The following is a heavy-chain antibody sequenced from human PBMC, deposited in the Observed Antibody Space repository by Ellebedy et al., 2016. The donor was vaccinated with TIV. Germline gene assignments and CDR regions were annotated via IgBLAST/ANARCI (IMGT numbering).Heavy chain of an antibody. CDR3: ASSRYHYYLGNTIFVY. CDR1: GLTFSSYA. CDR2: INANGVST. D-gene: IGHD3-10*01. J-gene: IGHJ4*02. V-gene: IGHV3-23*01. Sequence: GESLKISCAASGLTFSSYAMSWVRQAPGQGLEWVSGINANGVSTSYADSVEGRFTISRDNSKDTLFLQMNSLRVEETAVYYCASSRYHYYLGNTIFVYWGQGTLVTVSS.